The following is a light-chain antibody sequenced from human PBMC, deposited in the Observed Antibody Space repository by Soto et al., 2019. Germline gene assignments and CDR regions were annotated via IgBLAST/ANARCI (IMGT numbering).Light chain of an antibody. CDR1: QSVSSNN. J-gene: IGKJ1*01. CDR2: GAS. V-gene: IGKV3-20*01. CDR3: QQYGSSPWT. Sequence: EIVLTQSPGTLSFSTGERATLSCRASQSVSSNNLVWYQQKPGQAPRLLIYGASYRAAGIPDRFSGSGSGTDFTLTISRLEPEDFALYYCQQYGSSPWTFGQGTKVDIK.